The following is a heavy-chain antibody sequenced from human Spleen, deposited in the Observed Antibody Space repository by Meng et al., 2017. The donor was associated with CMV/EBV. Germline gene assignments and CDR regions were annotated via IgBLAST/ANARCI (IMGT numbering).Heavy chain of an antibody. V-gene: IGHV4-30-4*08. Sequence: VQLQESGPGLVNPSQSLSLTCTVSGAAIISGEYYWRWIRRPPGKGLEWIGYIYYSGSTYYNPSLKSRVTISVDTSKNQYSLKLSSVTAAYTAVYYCARSPYCGGDCRLFDLWGRGTLVTVSS. CDR1: GAAIISGEYY. J-gene: IGHJ2*01. CDR3: ARSPYCGGDCRLFDL. D-gene: IGHD2-21*02. CDR2: IYYSGST.